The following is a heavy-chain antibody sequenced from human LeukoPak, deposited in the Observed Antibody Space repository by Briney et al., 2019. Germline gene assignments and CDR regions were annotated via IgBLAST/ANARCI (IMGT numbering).Heavy chain of an antibody. CDR2: INPSGGST. Sequence: ASVKVSCKASGYTFTSYYMHWVRQAPGQGLEWMGIINPSGGSTIYAQKFQGRFTMTRDMSTSTVYMELSSVRSEDTAVYYCARVESWEHSGSSQDAFDIWGRGTMVTVSS. CDR3: ARVESWEHSGSSQDAFDI. D-gene: IGHD1-26*01. J-gene: IGHJ3*02. CDR1: GYTFTSYY. V-gene: IGHV1-46*01.